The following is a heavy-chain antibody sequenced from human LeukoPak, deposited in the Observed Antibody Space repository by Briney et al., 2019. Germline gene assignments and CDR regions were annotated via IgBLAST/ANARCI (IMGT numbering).Heavy chain of an antibody. CDR1: GFTFSSYG. D-gene: IGHD5-12*01. J-gene: IGHJ4*02. CDR2: ISYDGSNK. Sequence: GGSLRLSCAASGFTFSSYGMHWVRQAPGKGLEWVAVISYDGSNKYYADSVKGRFTISRDNSKNTLYLQTNSLRAEDTAVYYCAKDQGWLFLTLDYWGQGTLVTVSS. V-gene: IGHV3-30*18. CDR3: AKDQGWLFLTLDY.